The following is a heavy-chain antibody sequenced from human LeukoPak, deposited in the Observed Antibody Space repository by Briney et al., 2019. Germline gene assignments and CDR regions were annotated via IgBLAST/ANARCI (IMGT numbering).Heavy chain of an antibody. CDR1: GDSVSSNSAA. V-gene: IGHV6-1*01. Sequence: SQTLSLTCAISGDSVSSNSAAWNWIRQSPSRGLEWLGRTYYRSKWYSEYAVSVKSRITINPDTSKNQFSLQLNSVTPEDTAVYYCARGKAVAYPDTFDVWGQGTMVTVSS. CDR3: ARGKAVAYPDTFDV. CDR2: TYYRSKWYS. J-gene: IGHJ3*01. D-gene: IGHD6-19*01.